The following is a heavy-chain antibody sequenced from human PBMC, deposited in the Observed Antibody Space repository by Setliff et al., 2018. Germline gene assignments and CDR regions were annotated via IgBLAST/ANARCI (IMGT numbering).Heavy chain of an antibody. CDR3: ARGCRGGSSPGALDF. D-gene: IGHD2-15*01. CDR2: IKQDGSEN. V-gene: IGHV3-7*01. J-gene: IGHJ3*01. CDR1: GFTFSSYW. Sequence: GSLRLSCAASGFTFSSYWMSWVRQAPGKGLEWVANIKQDGSENFYVDSVKGRFTISRDNAKNSLYLLMDSLRGEDTAVYYCARGCRGGSSPGALDFWGQGTMVTVSS.